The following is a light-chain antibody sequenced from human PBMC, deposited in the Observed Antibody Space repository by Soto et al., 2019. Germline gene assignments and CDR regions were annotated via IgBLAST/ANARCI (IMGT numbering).Light chain of an antibody. Sequence: QSALTQPASVSGSPGQSITISCTGSSSDVGGYDFVSWYQHHPGKAPRLMIFDVSNRPSAVSNRFSGSKSGNTASLTISGLQAEDEGDYYCASYTSSSTLVFGTGTKVTVL. V-gene: IGLV2-14*03. CDR1: SSDVGGYDF. CDR2: DVS. J-gene: IGLJ1*01. CDR3: ASYTSSSTLV.